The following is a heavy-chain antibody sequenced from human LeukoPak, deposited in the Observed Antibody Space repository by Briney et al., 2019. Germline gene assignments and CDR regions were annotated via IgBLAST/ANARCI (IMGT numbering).Heavy chain of an antibody. J-gene: IGHJ4*02. CDR1: GFTFSSYA. D-gene: IGHD3-22*01. Sequence: GGSLRLSCAASGFTFSSYAMSWVRQAPGKGLEWVSAISGSGGSTYYADPVKGRFTISRDNSKNTLYLQMNSLRAEDTAVYYCAGSGYYYGYFDYWGQGTLVTVSS. CDR3: AGSGYYYGYFDY. CDR2: ISGSGGST. V-gene: IGHV3-23*01.